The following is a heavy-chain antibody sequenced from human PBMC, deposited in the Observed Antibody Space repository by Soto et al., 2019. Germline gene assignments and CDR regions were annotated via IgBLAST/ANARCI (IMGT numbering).Heavy chain of an antibody. D-gene: IGHD6-19*01. Sequence: PSETLSLTCTVSGGSVSSGSYYWSWIRQPPGKGLEWIGYIYYSGSTNYNPSLKSRVTISVDTSKNQFSLKLSSVTAADTAVYYCARGNAVAGTRDFDYWGQGTLVTAPQ. J-gene: IGHJ4*02. CDR3: ARGNAVAGTRDFDY. V-gene: IGHV4-61*01. CDR1: GGSVSSGSYY. CDR2: IYYSGST.